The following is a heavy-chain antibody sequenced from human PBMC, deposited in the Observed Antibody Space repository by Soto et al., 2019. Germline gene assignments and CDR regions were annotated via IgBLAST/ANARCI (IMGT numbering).Heavy chain of an antibody. D-gene: IGHD3-22*01. CDR3: TTSYDSSGYLDH. J-gene: IGHJ1*01. CDR1: GFTFSNAW. CDR2: IKSKTDGGTT. Sequence: GGSLRLSCAASGFTFSNAWMSWVRQAPGKGLEWVGRIKSKTDGGTTDYAAPVKGRFTISRDDSKNTLYLQMNSLKTEDTALYYCTTSYDSSGYLDHWGQGTLVTVSS. V-gene: IGHV3-15*01.